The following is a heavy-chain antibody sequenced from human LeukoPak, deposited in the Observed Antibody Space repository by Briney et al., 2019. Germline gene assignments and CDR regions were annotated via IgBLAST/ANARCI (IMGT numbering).Heavy chain of an antibody. J-gene: IGHJ3*02. CDR3: ATGNWVGSDWSDAFDI. CDR2: FDPEDGER. D-gene: IGHD6-19*01. CDR1: GDALTELS. Sequence: ASVKVSRKVSGDALTELSMNWVRQAPGKGLEWMGGFDPEDGERIYEQKFQGRVTMTEDTSTDTAYMELSSLISEDTAMYFCATGNWVGSDWSDAFDIWGQGTMVTVSS. V-gene: IGHV1-24*01.